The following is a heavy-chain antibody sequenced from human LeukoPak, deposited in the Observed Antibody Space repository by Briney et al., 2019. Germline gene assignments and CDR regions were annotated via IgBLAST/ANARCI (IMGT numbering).Heavy chain of an antibody. CDR2: IYTSGST. Sequence: SETLSLTCTVSGGSISSYYWSWIRQPAGKGLEWIGRIYTSGSTNYNASLKSRVSMSVDTSKNQFSLKLSSVTAADTAVFYCARQNSGSYREFDYWGQGTLVTVSS. J-gene: IGHJ4*02. CDR3: ARQNSGSYREFDY. D-gene: IGHD1-26*01. V-gene: IGHV4-4*07. CDR1: GGSISSYY.